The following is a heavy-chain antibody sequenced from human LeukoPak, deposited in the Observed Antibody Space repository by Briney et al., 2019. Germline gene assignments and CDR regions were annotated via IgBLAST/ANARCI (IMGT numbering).Heavy chain of an antibody. J-gene: IGHJ6*02. Sequence: GGSLRLSCAASGFTFSSYAMHWVRQAPGKGLEWVAVISYDGSNKYYADSVKGRFTISRDNSKNTLYLQMNSLRAEDTAVYYCARDSLPPNYYDSSGYYSKGDYYGMDVWGQGTTVTASS. CDR3: ARDSLPPNYYDSSGYYSKGDYYGMDV. CDR1: GFTFSSYA. V-gene: IGHV3-30-3*01. CDR2: ISYDGSNK. D-gene: IGHD3-22*01.